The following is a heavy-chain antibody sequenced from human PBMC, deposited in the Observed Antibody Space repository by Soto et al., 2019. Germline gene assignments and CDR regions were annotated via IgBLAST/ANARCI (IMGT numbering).Heavy chain of an antibody. CDR1: GASISNSHW. D-gene: IGHD2-21*01. CDR2: IYHSGST. J-gene: IGHJ4*02. CDR3: AKAAAYFLES. Sequence: SETLSLTCVVSGASISNSHWLSWVRQPPGEGLEWIGEIYHSGSTNYNPSLGSRVTISVDKSKNQISLRLNSVTAADTAVYYCAKAAAYFLESWGPGTLVTVSS. V-gene: IGHV4-4*02.